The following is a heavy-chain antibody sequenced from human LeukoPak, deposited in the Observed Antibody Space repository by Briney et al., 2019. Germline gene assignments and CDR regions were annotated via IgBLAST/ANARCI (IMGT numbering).Heavy chain of an antibody. D-gene: IGHD3-22*01. CDR1: GFTFSSYW. CDR3: ARTKNSGRYYYFDY. V-gene: IGHV3-7*01. CDR2: IKPDGSDK. Sequence: GGSLRLSCADSGFTFSSYWMSWLRQVPGKGLQWVANIKPDGSDKYYADSVKGRFGISRDNAKNSLYLQMSSLRAEDTAVYYCARTKNSGRYYYFDYWGPGTLVTVSS. J-gene: IGHJ4*02.